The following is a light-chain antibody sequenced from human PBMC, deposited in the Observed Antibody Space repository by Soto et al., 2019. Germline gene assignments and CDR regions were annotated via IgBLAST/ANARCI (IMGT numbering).Light chain of an antibody. J-gene: IGKJ3*01. CDR2: GAS. CDR3: QQYGSSPGIT. Sequence: EIVLTQSPGTLSLSPEERATISCRARYSVSSSYLAWYQQKPGQAPRLLIYGASSRATGIPDRFSGSGSGTDFTLTISRLEPEDFAVYYCQQYGSSPGITFGPGT. CDR1: YSVSSSY. V-gene: IGKV3-20*01.